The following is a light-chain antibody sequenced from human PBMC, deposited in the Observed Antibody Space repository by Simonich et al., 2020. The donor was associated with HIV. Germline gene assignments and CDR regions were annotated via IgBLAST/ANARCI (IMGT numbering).Light chain of an antibody. V-gene: IGKV1-13*02. Sequence: AIQLTQSPSSLSASVGNGVTITCRASQGISSALAWYQQKPGKAPKLLIYDASSLERGVPSRFSGSGSGTDFTLTISSLQPEDFATYYCQQFNSYPQTFGQGTRLEIK. CDR1: QGISSA. CDR2: DAS. J-gene: IGKJ5*01. CDR3: QQFNSYPQT.